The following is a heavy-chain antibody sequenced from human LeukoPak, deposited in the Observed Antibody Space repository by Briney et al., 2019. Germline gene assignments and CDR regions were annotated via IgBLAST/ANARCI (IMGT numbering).Heavy chain of an antibody. D-gene: IGHD2-2*01. J-gene: IGHJ3*02. CDR1: GGSFSGYY. CDR2: INHSGST. Sequence: SETLSLTCAVSGGSFSGYYWSWIRQPPGKGLEWIGEINHSGSTNYNPSLKSRVTISVDTSNTQFSLKLSSVTAADTAVYYSAREACSSTSCPQDPAKYAFDIGGQGTMVTVSA. V-gene: IGHV4-34*01. CDR3: AREACSSTSCPQDPAKYAFDI.